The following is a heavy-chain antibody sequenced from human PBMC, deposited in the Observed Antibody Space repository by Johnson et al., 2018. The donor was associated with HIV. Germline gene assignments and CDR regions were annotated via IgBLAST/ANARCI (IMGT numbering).Heavy chain of an antibody. J-gene: IGHJ3*02. CDR1: GFTFSSYA. V-gene: IGHV3-30-3*01. CDR3: AKEKGASAGSPAFDI. CDR2: ISYAGSNK. Sequence: QVQLVESGGGVVQPGRSLRLSCAASGFTFSSYAMHWVRQAPGKWLEWVAVISYAGSNKYYADPVKGRFTISRDNSKNTRYLQMNSLRAEDTAVYSCAKEKGASAGSPAFDIWSQGTMVTVSS. D-gene: IGHD6-13*01.